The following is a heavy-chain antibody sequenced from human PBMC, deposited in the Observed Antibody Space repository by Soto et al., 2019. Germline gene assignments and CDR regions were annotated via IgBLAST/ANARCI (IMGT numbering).Heavy chain of an antibody. V-gene: IGHV5-51*01. D-gene: IGHD3-10*01. CDR2: IHPTDSTT. Sequence: XESLQICCKASGDNLANSWICWVRQRPGEGPEWMGIIHPTDSTTLYSPSVQGHVTISADNSITTAYLQWFSLEASDTAMYYCARRRYYSPDLDLWGQGTQVTVSS. J-gene: IGHJ5*02. CDR3: ARRRYYSPDLDL. CDR1: GDNLANSW.